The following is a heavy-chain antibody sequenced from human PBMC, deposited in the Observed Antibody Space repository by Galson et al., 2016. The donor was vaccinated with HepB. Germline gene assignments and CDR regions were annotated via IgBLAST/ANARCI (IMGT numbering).Heavy chain of an antibody. D-gene: IGHD3-16*01. CDR1: DNNFSSFR. Sequence: SVKVSCKAYDNNFSSFRISWVRQAPGQGLEWMGWISGYNGNTQYAQKVKDRLTLTAEISTTTVYMELRSQTPDDTAVYFCARHLHLGEFDDWGQGTLVVVSS. CDR2: ISGYNGNT. V-gene: IGHV1-18*01. J-gene: IGHJ4*02. CDR3: ARHLHLGEFDD.